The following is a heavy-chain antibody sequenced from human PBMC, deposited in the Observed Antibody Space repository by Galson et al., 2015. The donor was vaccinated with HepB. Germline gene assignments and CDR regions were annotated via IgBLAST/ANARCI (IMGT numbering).Heavy chain of an antibody. V-gene: IGHV3-72*01. CDR2: VRRKDNGYST. CDR3: ARVGPPSYSSSDY. J-gene: IGHJ4*02. D-gene: IGHD6-19*01. Sequence: SLRLSCAASGFSFSDHYMDWVRQAPGKGLEWVGRVRRKDNGYSTEYAASVKGRFIVSRDDSTQSIYLQMNGLKTEDTALYYCARVGPPSYSSSDYWGQGTLVTVSS. CDR1: GFSFSDHY.